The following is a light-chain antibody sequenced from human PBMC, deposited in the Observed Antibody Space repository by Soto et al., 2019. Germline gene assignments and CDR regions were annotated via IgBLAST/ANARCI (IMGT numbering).Light chain of an antibody. Sequence: EIVLTQSPGTLSLSPGERATLSCRASQSVSRSYLAWYQQKPGQAPRLLIYGASSRATGIPDRFSGSGSGTDFTLTISRLEPEDFAVYYCQQYGSSPLYTFGQGNKLEIQ. CDR3: QQYGSSPLYT. CDR1: QSVSRSY. V-gene: IGKV3-20*01. J-gene: IGKJ2*01. CDR2: GAS.